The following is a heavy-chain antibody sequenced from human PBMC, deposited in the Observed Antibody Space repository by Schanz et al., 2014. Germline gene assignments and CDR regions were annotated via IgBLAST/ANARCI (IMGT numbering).Heavy chain of an antibody. CDR3: ARKVVATIGGYYDN. D-gene: IGHD5-12*01. CDR2: VHPGGST. Sequence: EVQLVESGGGLIQPGGSLRLSCAASGFGFSSYSMNWVRQAPGKGLEWVSFVHPGGSTYYPGSVKGRFTISRDSSKNTLYLQMNSLRPEDTAVYYCARKVVATIGGYYDNWGQGTLVIVSS. CDR1: GFGFSSYS. J-gene: IGHJ4*02. V-gene: IGHV3-53*01.